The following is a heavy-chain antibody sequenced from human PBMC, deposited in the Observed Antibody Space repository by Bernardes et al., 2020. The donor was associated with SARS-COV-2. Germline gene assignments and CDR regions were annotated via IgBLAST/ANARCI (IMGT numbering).Heavy chain of an antibody. CDR2: MNGDGTST. CDR1: GFTFSSYW. CDR3: ARGSGNYYFDV. J-gene: IGHJ6*03. V-gene: IGHV3-74*01. Sequence: GGSLRLSCAASGFTFSSYWMHWVRQVPGKGLVWVSRMNGDGTSTTYADSVKGRFTISRDNAKNTLYLQMNSLRAEDTAVYYCARGSGNYYFDVWGQGTTVTVSS. D-gene: IGHD1-26*01.